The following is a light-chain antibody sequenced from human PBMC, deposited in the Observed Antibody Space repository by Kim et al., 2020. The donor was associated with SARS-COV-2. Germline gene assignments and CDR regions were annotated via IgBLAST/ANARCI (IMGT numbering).Light chain of an antibody. J-gene: IGLJ2*01. V-gene: IGLV3-19*01. CDR1: SLRSYY. CDR2: GKN. CDR3: NSRDSSGPVV. Sequence: SSELTQDPAVSVALGQTVRITCQRDSLRSYYASWYQQKPGQAPVLVIYGKNNRPSGIPDRFSGSSSGNTASLTITGAQAEDEADYYCNSRDSSGPVVFGGGTQLTVL.